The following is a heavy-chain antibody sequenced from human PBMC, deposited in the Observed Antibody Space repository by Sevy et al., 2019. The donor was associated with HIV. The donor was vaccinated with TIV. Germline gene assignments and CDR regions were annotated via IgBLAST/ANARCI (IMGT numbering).Heavy chain of an antibody. CDR2: IKTKTDYGTP. CDR3: TTGPRDYSNWFDP. J-gene: IGHJ5*02. V-gene: IGHV3-15*07. CDR1: GFTISNAW. Sequence: GGSLRLSCAASGFTISNAWMNWVRQAPGKGLEWVGRIKTKTDYGTPDYAAPVKGRFTISRDYSKNTLYLQMNSLQTQDTAMYYCTTGPRDYSNWFDPWGQGTLVTVSS. D-gene: IGHD4-17*01.